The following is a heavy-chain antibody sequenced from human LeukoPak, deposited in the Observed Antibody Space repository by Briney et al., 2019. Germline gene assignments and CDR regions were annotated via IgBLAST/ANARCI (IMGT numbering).Heavy chain of an antibody. CDR2: TWYDGTNK. J-gene: IGHJ6*03. Sequence: PGGSLRLSCAASAFTFSNYGMHWVRRAPGKGLEWVASTWYDGTNKYYADSVKGRFTISRDNPKNTLYLQMNSLRAEDTAVYYCAKDRVLRSGEYTFDYMDVWGNGTTVTVSS. D-gene: IGHD3-3*01. CDR1: AFTFSNYG. CDR3: AKDRVLRSGEYTFDYMDV. V-gene: IGHV3-30*02.